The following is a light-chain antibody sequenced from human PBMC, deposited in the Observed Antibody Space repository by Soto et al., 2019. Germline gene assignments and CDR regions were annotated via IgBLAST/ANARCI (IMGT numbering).Light chain of an antibody. V-gene: IGLV2-8*01. CDR1: SSDIGGYNF. CDR3: SSFAGSNKVV. J-gene: IGLJ2*01. Sequence: QSALTQPPSASGSPGQSVTISCTGTSSDIGGYNFVSWYQQHPGKAPELIISEVSQRPPGVPDRFSGSKSGNTASLTVSGLRAEDEADYYCSSFAGSNKVVFGGGTKLTVL. CDR2: EVS.